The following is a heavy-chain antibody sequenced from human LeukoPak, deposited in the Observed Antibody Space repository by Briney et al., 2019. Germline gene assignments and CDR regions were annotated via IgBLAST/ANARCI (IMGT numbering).Heavy chain of an antibody. CDR3: ARASGMGGSSWPSYNWFDP. Sequence: SETLSLTCTVSGGSISSGDYYWSWIRQHPGKGLEWIGYIYYSGSTSYYNPSLKSRVIISVDTSKNQFSLKLSSVTAADTAVYYCARASGMGGSSWPSYNWFDPWGQGTLVTVSS. CDR2: IYYSGSTS. V-gene: IGHV4-30-4*08. J-gene: IGHJ5*02. D-gene: IGHD6-13*01. CDR1: GGSISSGDYY.